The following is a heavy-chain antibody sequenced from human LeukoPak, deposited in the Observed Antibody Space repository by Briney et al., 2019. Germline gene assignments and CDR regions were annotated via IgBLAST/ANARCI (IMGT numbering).Heavy chain of an antibody. Sequence: GGSLRLSCAASGFTFSSYSMNWVRQAPGKGLEWVSSISSSSSYIYYADSVKGRFTISRDNAKNSLYLQVNSLRAEDTAVYYCARDDYGDRAFYMDVWGKGTTVTVSS. CDR2: ISSSSSYI. CDR1: GFTFSSYS. V-gene: IGHV3-21*01. J-gene: IGHJ6*03. CDR3: ARDDYGDRAFYMDV. D-gene: IGHD4-17*01.